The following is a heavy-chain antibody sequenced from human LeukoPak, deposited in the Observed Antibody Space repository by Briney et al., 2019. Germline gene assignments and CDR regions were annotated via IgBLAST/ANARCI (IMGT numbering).Heavy chain of an antibody. CDR2: ITPDGRGT. V-gene: IGHV3-74*01. CDR3: ATDLGGSRDF. CDR1: GFTFDDYG. Sequence: PGGSLRLSCAASGFTFDDYGMSWVRQAPGKGLVWVSRITPDGRGTDYADSVKGRFTIYRDNARETLYLQMNSLRIDDTAVYYCATDLGGSRDFWGQGTLVTVSS. J-gene: IGHJ4*02. D-gene: IGHD1-26*01.